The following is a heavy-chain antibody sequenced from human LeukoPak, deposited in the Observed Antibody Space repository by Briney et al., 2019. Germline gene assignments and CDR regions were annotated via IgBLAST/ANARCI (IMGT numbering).Heavy chain of an antibody. CDR3: AREEEAYSGSRIDY. V-gene: IGHV3-23*01. J-gene: IGHJ4*02. D-gene: IGHD1-26*01. CDR1: GFTFSNYA. Sequence: PGGSLRLSXAASGFTFSNYAVSWVRQTPGKGLEWVSGTSGSGSSIYYADSVKGRFTISRDNSKNTLYMQMNSLRAEDTAAYYCAREEEAYSGSRIDYWGQGTLVTVSS. CDR2: TSGSGSSI.